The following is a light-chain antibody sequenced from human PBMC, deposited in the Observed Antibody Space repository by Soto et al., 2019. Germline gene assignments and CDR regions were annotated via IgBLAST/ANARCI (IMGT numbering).Light chain of an antibody. V-gene: IGKV3-15*01. Sequence: EIVMTQSPGTLSLSPWDRATLSCRASQSVTGSSLAWYQQKPGQAPRLLISDASTRATGVPDRFSGSGSGTEFTLSISNLQSEDSAVYYCQQYESWPPLFTFGQGTKVDIK. CDR3: QQYESWPPLFT. J-gene: IGKJ2*01. CDR1: QSVTGSS. CDR2: DAS.